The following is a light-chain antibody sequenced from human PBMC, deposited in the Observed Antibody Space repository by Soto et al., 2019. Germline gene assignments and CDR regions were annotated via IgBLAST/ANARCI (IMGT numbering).Light chain of an antibody. Sequence: DIQMTQSPSSLSASVGDRVTITCRASQSISSYLNWYQQKPGKAPKLLIYAASSLQSGVPPRFSGSGSGTDFTLTISSLQPEDFATYYCQQSYSTPGITFGPGTKVDIK. CDR2: AAS. CDR3: QQSYSTPGIT. CDR1: QSISSY. V-gene: IGKV1-39*01. J-gene: IGKJ3*01.